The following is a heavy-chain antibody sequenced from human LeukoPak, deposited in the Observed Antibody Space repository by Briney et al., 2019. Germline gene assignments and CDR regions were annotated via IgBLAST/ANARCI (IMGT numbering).Heavy chain of an antibody. CDR2: IYSGGST. D-gene: IGHD2-2*01. J-gene: IGHJ6*03. CDR1: GFTVSSYY. Sequence: PGGSLRLSCAASGFTVSSYYMSWVRQAPGKGLEWVSVIYSGGSTYYADSVKGRFTISRDNSKNTLYLQMNSLRAEDTAVYYCARGEGYCSSTSCHRGYYYMDVWGKGTTVTVSS. CDR3: ARGEGYCSSTSCHRGYYYMDV. V-gene: IGHV3-66*01.